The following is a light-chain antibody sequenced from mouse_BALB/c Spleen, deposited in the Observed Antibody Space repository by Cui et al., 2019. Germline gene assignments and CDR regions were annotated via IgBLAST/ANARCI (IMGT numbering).Light chain of an antibody. Sequence: QIDLTQSPAIMSASLGEESTITCRASSSVSYMHWDQQTPGTSPKLLIYSTSNLASGVPSRFSGSGSGTFYSLTISGVEAEGAADYYCHQWSSYPWTFGGGTKLEIK. J-gene: IGKJ1*01. V-gene: IGKV4-80*01. CDR2: STS. CDR3: HQWSSYPWT. CDR1: SSVSY.